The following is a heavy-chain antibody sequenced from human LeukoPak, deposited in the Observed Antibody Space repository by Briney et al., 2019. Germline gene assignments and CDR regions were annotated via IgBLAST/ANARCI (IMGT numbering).Heavy chain of an antibody. CDR3: ASPETGGFFDY. V-gene: IGHV3-74*01. CDR1: GFTFSSHW. CDR2: INGDGSST. D-gene: IGHD7-27*01. J-gene: IGHJ4*02. Sequence: GGSLRLSCVASGFTFSSHWVHWVRQVLGKGLVWVSRINGDGSSTNYADSVKVRFTISRDNAKNTLYLQMNSLTIEDTAVYYCASPETGGFFDYWGQGTLVTVAS.